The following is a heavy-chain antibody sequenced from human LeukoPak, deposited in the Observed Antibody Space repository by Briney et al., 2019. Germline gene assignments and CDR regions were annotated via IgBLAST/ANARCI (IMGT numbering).Heavy chain of an antibody. CDR3: ARANTNYYYYMDV. D-gene: IGHD4/OR15-4a*01. CDR1: GGSFSDYH. Sequence: SETLSLTCAVYGGSFSDYHWSWTRQPPGKGLEWIGEINHSGSTTYNPSLKSRVTISIDTSKNQFSLKLSSVTAADTAVYYCARANTNYYYYMDVWGKGTTVTVSS. J-gene: IGHJ6*03. CDR2: INHSGST. V-gene: IGHV4-34*01.